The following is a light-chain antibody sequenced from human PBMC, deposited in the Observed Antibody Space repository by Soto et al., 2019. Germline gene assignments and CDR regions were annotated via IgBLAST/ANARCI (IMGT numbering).Light chain of an antibody. V-gene: IGKV1-5*03. CDR2: KAS. J-gene: IGKJ4*01. Sequence: DIQMTQSPSTLSASVGDRVTITCRASQSISTWLAWYQQKPGKAPKLLIYKASSLEGGVPSRFSGSGSGTEFNITVSSLRPDDFATYYCQQYNTYPLTFGGGTTAEIK. CDR3: QQYNTYPLT. CDR1: QSISTW.